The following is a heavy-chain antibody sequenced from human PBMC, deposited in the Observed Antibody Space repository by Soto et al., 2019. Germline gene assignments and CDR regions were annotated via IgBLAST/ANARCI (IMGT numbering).Heavy chain of an antibody. CDR3: ARFSWYDGDSITNYYMDF. V-gene: IGHV4-39*01. Sequence: LQESGPGLVKPSETLSLTCSVFGDSISSRSYYWAWIRRPPGMGLEWIASISYTGNTYYNPSLTSRAAISGDTSKNQFSLKLSFVTAADTAVYCCARFSWYDGDSITNYYMDFWGNGATVTVSS. CDR2: ISYTGNT. J-gene: IGHJ6*03. D-gene: IGHD6-13*01. CDR1: GDSISSRSYY.